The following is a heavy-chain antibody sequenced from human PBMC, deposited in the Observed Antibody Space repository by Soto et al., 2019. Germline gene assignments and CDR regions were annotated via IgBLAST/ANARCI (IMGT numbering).Heavy chain of an antibody. Sequence: QVQLQQWGAGLLKPSETLSLNCAVYGGSISGHYWNWIRQPPGKGLEWIGEVNHSGITKYNPSLNRRVTMSVATSKIQFYLNLRSVTAADTAVYYSAIGNIATALAYWAHGTLVTVSS. CDR3: AIGNIATALAY. V-gene: IGHV4-34*01. CDR2: VNHSGIT. CDR1: GGSISGHY. D-gene: IGHD6-13*01. J-gene: IGHJ4*01.